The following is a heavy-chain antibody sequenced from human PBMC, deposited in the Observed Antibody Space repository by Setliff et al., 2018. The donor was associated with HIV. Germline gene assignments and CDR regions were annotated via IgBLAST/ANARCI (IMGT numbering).Heavy chain of an antibody. Sequence: SLTCTVSGGSISSHYWSWIRQPPGKGLEWIGSIYYSGSTNYNPSLKSRVTISVDTSKNQFSLKLSSVTAADTAVYYCARDSGASETIRDAFDIWGQGTMVTVSS. D-gene: IGHD7-27*01. J-gene: IGHJ3*02. CDR2: IYYSGST. CDR1: GGSISSHY. CDR3: ARDSGASETIRDAFDI. V-gene: IGHV4-59*11.